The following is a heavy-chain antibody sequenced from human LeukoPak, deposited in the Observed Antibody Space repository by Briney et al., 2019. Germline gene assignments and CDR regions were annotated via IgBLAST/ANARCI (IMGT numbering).Heavy chain of an antibody. J-gene: IGHJ4*02. D-gene: IGHD1-26*01. CDR3: AKEQEWELLGGDTFDY. Sequence: PGGSLRLSCEGSGFSFSAYNMNWVRQAPGKGLESISYISSSSATIFYADSVKGRFTISRDNSKNTLYLQMNSLRAEDTAVYYCAKEQEWELLGGDTFDYWGQGTLVTVSS. CDR2: ISSSSATI. V-gene: IGHV3-48*01. CDR1: GFSFSAYN.